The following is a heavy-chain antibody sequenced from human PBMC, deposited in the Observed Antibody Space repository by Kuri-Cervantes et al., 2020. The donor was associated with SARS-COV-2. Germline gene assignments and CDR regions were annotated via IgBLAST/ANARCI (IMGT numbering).Heavy chain of an antibody. Sequence: GESLKISCAASGFTFSSYSMNWVRQAPGKGLEWVSSISSSSYIYYADSVKGRFTISRDNAKNSLYLQMNSLRAEDTAVYYCARAPGITIFGVDDYFDYWGQGTLVTVSS. CDR2: ISSSSYI. J-gene: IGHJ4*02. CDR1: GFTFSSYS. V-gene: IGHV3-21*01. D-gene: IGHD3-3*01. CDR3: ARAPGITIFGVDDYFDY.